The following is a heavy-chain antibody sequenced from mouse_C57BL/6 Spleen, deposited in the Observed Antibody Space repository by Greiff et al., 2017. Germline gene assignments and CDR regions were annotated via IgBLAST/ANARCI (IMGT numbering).Heavy chain of an antibody. V-gene: IGHV1-15*01. CDR3: TREGVYAMDY. Sequence: VQLQQSGAELVRPGASVTLSCKASGYTFTDYEMHWVKQTPVHGLEWIGAIDPETGGTAYNQKIKGKAILTADKSSSTAYMELRSLTSEDSAVYYCTREGVYAMDYWGQGTSVTVSS. CDR1: GYTFTDYE. J-gene: IGHJ4*01. CDR2: IDPETGGT.